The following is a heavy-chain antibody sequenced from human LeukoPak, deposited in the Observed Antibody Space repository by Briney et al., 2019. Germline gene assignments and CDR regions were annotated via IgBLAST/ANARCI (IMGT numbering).Heavy chain of an antibody. CDR2: VYSSGST. D-gene: IGHD1-26*01. J-gene: IGHJ4*02. CDR3: AKSGGYGLIDY. V-gene: IGHV4-39*01. CDR1: GASVSGSNYY. Sequence: SETLSLTCAVSGASVSGSNYYWGWIRQPPGKGLEWIGNVYSSGSTYYNASLQSRVTISIDTSKNQFSLRLNSVTAADTAMYYCAKSGGYGLIDYWGQGTRVTVSS.